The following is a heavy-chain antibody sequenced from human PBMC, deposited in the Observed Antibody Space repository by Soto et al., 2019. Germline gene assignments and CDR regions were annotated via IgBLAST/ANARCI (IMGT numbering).Heavy chain of an antibody. V-gene: IGHV4-31*11. CDR3: AREDAARIERWFDA. J-gene: IGHJ5*02. CDR2: IYSSGST. D-gene: IGHD6-6*01. CDR1: GGSITSASYS. Sequence: QVQLQESGPRLVKPSQTLSLSCAVSGGSITSASYSWNWIRQSPGRGLEWIGHIYSSGSTYYNPFLKSRVSISVDTSNNQFSRTVTSVTAADTAVYFCAREDAARIERWFDAWGQGILVTVSS.